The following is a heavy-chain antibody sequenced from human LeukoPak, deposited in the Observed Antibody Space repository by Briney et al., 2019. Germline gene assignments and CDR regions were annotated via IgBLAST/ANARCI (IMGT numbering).Heavy chain of an antibody. J-gene: IGHJ6*02. V-gene: IGHV3-43*02. CDR1: GFTFDDYA. Sequence: GGSLILSCAASGFTFDDYAMHWVRQAPGKGLEWVSVISGDGGSTYYADSVKGRFTISRDNSKNSLYLQMNSLRTEDTALYYCAKDRQRMFHYGMDVWGQGTTITVSS. D-gene: IGHD3-10*02. CDR3: AKDRQRMFHYGMDV. CDR2: ISGDGGST.